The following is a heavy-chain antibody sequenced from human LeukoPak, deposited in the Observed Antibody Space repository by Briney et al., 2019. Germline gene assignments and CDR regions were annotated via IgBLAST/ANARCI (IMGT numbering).Heavy chain of an antibody. V-gene: IGHV3-11*01. Sequence: PGGSLRLSCAASGFIFSDFAITWIRQAPGRGLEWISKTSDNGITKHYADSVKGRFTISRDNANNSVFLHMNNLRAEDTAVYYCARDRSPVMITISGALDLWGQGTMVTVSS. D-gene: IGHD3-3*01. CDR1: GFIFSDFA. CDR2: TSDNGITK. J-gene: IGHJ3*01. CDR3: ARDRSPVMITISGALDL.